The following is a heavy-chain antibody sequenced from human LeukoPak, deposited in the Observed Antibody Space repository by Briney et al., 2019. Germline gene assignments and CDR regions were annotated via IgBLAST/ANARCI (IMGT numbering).Heavy chain of an antibody. V-gene: IGHV3-15*01. D-gene: IGHD3-22*01. Sequence: GGSLRLSCAASGFIFSNAWMTWVRQAPGKGLEWVGRIKSKTDGGTIDYAAPVKGRFTISRDDSKNTLYLQMNSLKTEDTAVYYCTATYYYDSSGYYYWGQGTLVTVSS. J-gene: IGHJ4*02. CDR3: TATYYYDSSGYYY. CDR2: IKSKTDGGTI. CDR1: GFIFSNAW.